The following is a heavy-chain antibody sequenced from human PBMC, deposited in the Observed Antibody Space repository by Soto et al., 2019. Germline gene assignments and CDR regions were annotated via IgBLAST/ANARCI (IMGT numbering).Heavy chain of an antibody. Sequence: GGSLRLSCAASGFTFSSYGMHWVRQAPGKGLEWVAFISYDESNKYYADSVKGRFTISRDNSKNTLYLQMNSLRAEDTAVYYCARDGADYLQLKYYFDYWGQGTLVTVSS. CDR3: ARDGADYLQLKYYFDY. V-gene: IGHV3-30*03. J-gene: IGHJ4*02. CDR1: GFTFSSYG. CDR2: ISYDESNK. D-gene: IGHD4-17*01.